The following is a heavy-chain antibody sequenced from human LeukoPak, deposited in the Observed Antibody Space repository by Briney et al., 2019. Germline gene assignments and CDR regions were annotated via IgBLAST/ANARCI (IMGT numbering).Heavy chain of an antibody. CDR1: GFTFSSYS. CDR2: IISSSSYI. V-gene: IGHV3-21*01. D-gene: IGHD3-22*01. J-gene: IGHJ6*03. CDR3: ARAFDSGYLVYYYYYMDV. Sequence: SGGSLRLSCAASGFTFSSYSMNWVRQAPGKGLEWVSSIISSSSYIYYADSVKGRFTISRDNAKNSLYLQMNSLRAEDTAVYYCARAFDSGYLVYYYYYMDVWGKGTTVTVSS.